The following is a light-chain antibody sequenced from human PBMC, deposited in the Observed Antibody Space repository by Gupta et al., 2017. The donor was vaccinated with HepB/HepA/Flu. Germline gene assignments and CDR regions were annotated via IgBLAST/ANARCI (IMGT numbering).Light chain of an antibody. J-gene: IGKJ1*01. CDR1: QSVLYISDNNNY. CDR3: QQYHTIPWT. V-gene: IGKV4-1*01. Sequence: DIVMTQSPASLAVSLGERATINCKSSQSVLYISDNNNYLSWYQQNPGQPPKLLIYWAAAREYGVPDRFSASGSGTDFTLTISSLQAEDVAVYYCQQYHTIPWTFGQWTKVEIK. CDR2: WAA.